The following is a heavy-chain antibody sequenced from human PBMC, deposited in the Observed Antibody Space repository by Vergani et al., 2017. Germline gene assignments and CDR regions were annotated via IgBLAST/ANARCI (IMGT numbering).Heavy chain of an antibody. V-gene: IGHV3-9*01. CDR2: ISWNSGRI. J-gene: IGHJ6*03. CDR3: AKAPTYFYYYMDV. Sequence: EVQLVESGGGLVQPGRSLRLSCAASGFTFDDYAMHWVRQIPGKGLEWVSGISWNSGRIDYADSVKGRFIISRDNAKNSLYLQMNSLRAEDTALYYCAKAPTYFYYYMDVWGKGTTVTVSS. CDR1: GFTFDDYA.